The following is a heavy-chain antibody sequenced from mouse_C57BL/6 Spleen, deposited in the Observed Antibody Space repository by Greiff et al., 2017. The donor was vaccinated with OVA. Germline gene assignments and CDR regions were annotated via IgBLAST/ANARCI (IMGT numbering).Heavy chain of an antibody. CDR3: ARGGFITTVPDY. V-gene: IGHV14-3*01. J-gene: IGHJ2*01. CDR2: IDPANGNT. CDR1: GFNIKNTY. D-gene: IGHD1-1*01. Sequence: VHVKQSVAELVRPGASVKLSCTASGFNIKNTYMHWVKQRPEQGLEWIGRIDPANGNTKYAPKFQGKATITADTSSNTVYLQLSSLTSEDTAIYCCARGGFITTVPDYWGQGTTLTVSS.